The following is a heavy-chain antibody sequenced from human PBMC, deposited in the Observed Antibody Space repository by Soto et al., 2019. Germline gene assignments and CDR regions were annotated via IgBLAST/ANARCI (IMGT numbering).Heavy chain of an antibody. CDR3: GKRSIYAGPEY. V-gene: IGHV3-23*01. J-gene: IGHJ4*02. D-gene: IGHD6-6*01. Sequence: GGSLRLSCAASGFTFAASAMSWVRQAPGKGLEWVSSISGNGAGTYYADSVKGRFTISRDNSKNTLSLQMNSLRAEDTAVYFCGKRSIYAGPEYWVKGTLVPVSP. CDR1: GFTFAASA. CDR2: ISGNGAGT.